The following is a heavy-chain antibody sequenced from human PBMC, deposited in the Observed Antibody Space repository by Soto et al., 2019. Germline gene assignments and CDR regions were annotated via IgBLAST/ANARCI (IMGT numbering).Heavy chain of an antibody. V-gene: IGHV4-4*07. J-gene: IGHJ3*01. CDR1: GGSISSYY. CDR3: ARVRRKVGGLPLGAFDV. D-gene: IGHD1-26*01. Sequence: QVQLQESGPGLVKPSETLSLTCNVSGGSISSYYWSWVRQPAGRALEWIGRVYTSGSTNYNPSLKSRVTMSVDTSKTQFSLKLSSVTAADTGVYYCARVRRKVGGLPLGAFDVWGQGTMVTVSS. CDR2: VYTSGST.